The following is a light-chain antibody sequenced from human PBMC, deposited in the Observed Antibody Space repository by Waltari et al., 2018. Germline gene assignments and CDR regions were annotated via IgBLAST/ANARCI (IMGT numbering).Light chain of an antibody. CDR1: QSLGHASGNNY. CDR2: LGS. CDR3: MQGLYTPWT. V-gene: IGKV2-28*01. J-gene: IGKJ1*01. Sequence: EIVMTQSPLSLPVTPGEPASISCSPSQSLGHASGNNYVDWYLQKPGQSPQLLIYLGSNRAPGVPDRFSGSGSDTDFTLKISRVEAEDVGIYYCMQGLYTPWTFGQGTKVEIK.